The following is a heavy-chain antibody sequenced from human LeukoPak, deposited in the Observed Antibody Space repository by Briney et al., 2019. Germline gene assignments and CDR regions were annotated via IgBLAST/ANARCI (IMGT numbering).Heavy chain of an antibody. CDR2: ISSSSSYI. CDR1: GFTFSSYS. D-gene: IGHD2/OR15-2a*01. CDR3: ARVRESLLLWGVDY. J-gene: IGHJ4*02. Sequence: GGSLRLSCAASGFTFSSYSMNWVRQAPGKGLEWVSSISSSSSYIYYADSVKGRFTISRDNAKNSLYLQMNSLRAEDTAVYYCARVRESLLLWGVDYWGQGTLVTVSS. V-gene: IGHV3-21*01.